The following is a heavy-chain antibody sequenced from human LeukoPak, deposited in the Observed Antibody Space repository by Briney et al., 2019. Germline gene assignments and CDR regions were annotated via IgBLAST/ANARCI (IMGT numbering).Heavy chain of an antibody. Sequence: PSQTLSLTCAVSGGSISSGGYSWSWIRQPPGKGLEWIGYIYHSGSTYYNPSLKSRVTISVDRSKNQFPLKLSSVTAADTAVCYCARAFDGRGSFSIGLYYYYGMDVWGQGTTVTVSS. CDR3: ARAFDGRGSFSIGLYYYYGMDV. J-gene: IGHJ6*02. V-gene: IGHV4-30-2*01. CDR2: IYHSGST. D-gene: IGHD2/OR15-2a*01. CDR1: GGSISSGGYS.